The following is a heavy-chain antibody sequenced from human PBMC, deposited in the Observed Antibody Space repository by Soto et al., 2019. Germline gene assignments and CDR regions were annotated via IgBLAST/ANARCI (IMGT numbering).Heavy chain of an antibody. Sequence: EVQLVESGGGLVQPGGSLRLSCAASGFTFSSYSMNWVRQAPGKGLEWVSYISTTSSASYYADSVKGRFTISRDNAKNSLFLQMNSLRDEDTAVYFCARDAGGNYYEVDYWGQGTLVTVSS. J-gene: IGHJ4*02. CDR3: ARDAGGNYYEVDY. D-gene: IGHD1-26*01. CDR2: ISTTSSAS. V-gene: IGHV3-48*02. CDR1: GFTFSSYS.